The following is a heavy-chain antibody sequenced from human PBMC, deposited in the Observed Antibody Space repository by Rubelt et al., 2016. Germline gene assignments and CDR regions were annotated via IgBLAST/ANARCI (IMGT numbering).Heavy chain of an antibody. CDR1: GGSYSGYY. D-gene: IGHD6-13*01. J-gene: IGHJ6*02. Sequence: QVQLQQWGAGLLKPSETLSLTCAVYGGSYSGYYWSWIRQPPGKGLEWIGEIYHSGSTNYNPSLKSRVTISVDASRNQFSRKLRSVTAADTAVYYCARGRRGSSSWVGRDYYGMDVWGQGTTVTVSS. CDR3: ARGRRGSSSWVGRDYYGMDV. V-gene: IGHV4-34*01. CDR2: IYHSGST.